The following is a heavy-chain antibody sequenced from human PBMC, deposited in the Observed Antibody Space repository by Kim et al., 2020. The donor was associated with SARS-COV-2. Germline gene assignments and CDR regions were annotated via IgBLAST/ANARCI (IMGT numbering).Heavy chain of an antibody. CDR3: ARVGGFSSSWYIGNNWFDP. CDR1: GYTFTGYY. D-gene: IGHD6-13*01. Sequence: ASVKVSCKASGYTFTGYYMHWVRQAPGQGLEWMGWINPNSGGTNYAQKFQGRVTMTRDTSISTAYMELSRLRSDDTAVYYCARVGGFSSSWYIGNNWFDPWGQGTLVTVSS. V-gene: IGHV1-2*02. CDR2: INPNSGGT. J-gene: IGHJ5*02.